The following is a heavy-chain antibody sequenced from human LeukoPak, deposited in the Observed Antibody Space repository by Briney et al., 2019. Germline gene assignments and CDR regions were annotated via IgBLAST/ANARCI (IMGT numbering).Heavy chain of an antibody. CDR1: GFTFTSSA. D-gene: IGHD5-18*01. Sequence: ASVKVSCKASGFTFTSSAVQWVRQARGQRLEWIGWIVVGSGNPNYAQKFQERVTITRDMSTSTAYMGLSSLRSEDTAVYYCAADRSGYSYGLDYYYYYGMDVWGQGTTVTVSS. CDR2: IVVGSGNP. J-gene: IGHJ6*02. V-gene: IGHV1-58*01. CDR3: AADRSGYSYGLDYYYYYGMDV.